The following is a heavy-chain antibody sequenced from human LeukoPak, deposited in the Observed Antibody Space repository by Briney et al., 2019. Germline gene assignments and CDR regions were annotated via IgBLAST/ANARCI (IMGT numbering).Heavy chain of an antibody. Sequence: GGSLRLSCAASGFTFRAYWMSWVRQAPGKGVEWVANINQDGNEKDYVDSVKGRFTISRDNARNSLYLQMNTLRAEDTAVYFCARLRYTYGKNFDYWGQGALVTVSS. D-gene: IGHD5-18*01. CDR3: ARLRYTYGKNFDY. J-gene: IGHJ4*02. V-gene: IGHV3-7*01. CDR1: GFTFRAYW. CDR2: INQDGNEK.